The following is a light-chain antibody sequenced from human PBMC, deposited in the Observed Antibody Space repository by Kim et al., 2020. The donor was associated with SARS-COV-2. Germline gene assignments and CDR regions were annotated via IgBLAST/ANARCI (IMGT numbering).Light chain of an antibody. Sequence: SVTISGTGGSSNIGAGDAVHWYQQLPGTAPKLLIYGNSNRPSGVPDRFSGSKSGTSASLAITGLQSEDEADYYCQSYDSSLSPVVFGGGTQLTVL. V-gene: IGLV1-40*01. CDR1: SSNIGAGDA. CDR3: QSYDSSLSPVV. J-gene: IGLJ2*01. CDR2: GNS.